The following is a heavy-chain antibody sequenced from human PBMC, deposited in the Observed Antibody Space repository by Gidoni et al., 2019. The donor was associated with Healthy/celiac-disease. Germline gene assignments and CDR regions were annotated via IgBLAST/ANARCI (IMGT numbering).Heavy chain of an antibody. CDR2: ISWNSGSI. J-gene: IGHJ6*02. CDR3: AKDSPLTRYGMDV. CDR1: GFTFDDYA. D-gene: IGHD2-21*02. V-gene: IGHV3-9*01. Sequence: EVQLVESGGGLVQPGRSLRLSCAASGFTFDDYAMHWVRQAPGKGLEWVSGISWNSGSIGYADSVKGRFTISRDNAKNSLYLQMNSLRAEATALYYCAKDSPLTRYGMDVLGQGTTVTVSS.